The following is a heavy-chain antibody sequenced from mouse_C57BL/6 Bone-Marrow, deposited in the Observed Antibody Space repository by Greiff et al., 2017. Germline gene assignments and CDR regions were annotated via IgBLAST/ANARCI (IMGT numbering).Heavy chain of an antibody. Sequence: VQLQQPGAELVKPGASVKMSCKASGYTFTSYWITWVKQRPGQGLEWIGDIYPGSGSTNYNEKFKSKATLTVDTSSSTAYMQLSSLTSEDSAVYYCALIYYYGSQAWFAYWGQGTLVTVSA. CDR3: ALIYYYGSQAWFAY. D-gene: IGHD1-1*01. CDR1: GYTFTSYW. J-gene: IGHJ3*01. V-gene: IGHV1-55*01. CDR2: IYPGSGST.